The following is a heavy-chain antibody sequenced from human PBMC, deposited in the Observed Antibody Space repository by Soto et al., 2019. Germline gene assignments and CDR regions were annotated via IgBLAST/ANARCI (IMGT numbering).Heavy chain of an antibody. Sequence: GGSLRLSCAASGFTFSSYGMHWVRQAPGKGLEWVAVISYDGSNKYYADSVKGRFTISRGNSKNTLYLQMNSLRAEDTAVYYCAKDLSSGSYLNWFDPWGQGTLVTVSS. J-gene: IGHJ5*02. D-gene: IGHD1-26*01. CDR1: GFTFSSYG. CDR3: AKDLSSGSYLNWFDP. CDR2: ISYDGSNK. V-gene: IGHV3-30*18.